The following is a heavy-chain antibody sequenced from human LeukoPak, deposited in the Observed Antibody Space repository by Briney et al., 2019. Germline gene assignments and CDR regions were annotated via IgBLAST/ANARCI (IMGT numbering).Heavy chain of an antibody. CDR2: MNPNSGNT. J-gene: IGHJ5*02. CDR1: GYTFTSYD. V-gene: IGHV1-8*03. D-gene: IGHD6-6*01. Sequence: ASVKVSCKASGYTFTSYDINWVRQATGQGLEWMGWMNPNSGNTGYAQKFQGRVTITRNTSISTAYMELSSLRSEDTAVYYCARRGRIAARPEWWFDPWGQGTLVTVSS. CDR3: ARRGRIAARPEWWFDP.